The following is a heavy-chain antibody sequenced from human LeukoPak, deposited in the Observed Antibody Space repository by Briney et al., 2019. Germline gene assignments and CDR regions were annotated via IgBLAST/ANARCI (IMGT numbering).Heavy chain of an antibody. CDR1: GGSVSSYC. D-gene: IGHD6-13*01. V-gene: IGHV4-59*02. CDR2: IYYSGST. Sequence: SETLSLTCTVSGGSVSSYCWSWVRQSPGKGLEWIGYIYYSGSTNYNPSLKSRVTISVDTSKNQFSLKLSSVTAADTAVYYCARDMTAAAGTRWFDPWGQGTLVTVSS. J-gene: IGHJ5*02. CDR3: ARDMTAAAGTRWFDP.